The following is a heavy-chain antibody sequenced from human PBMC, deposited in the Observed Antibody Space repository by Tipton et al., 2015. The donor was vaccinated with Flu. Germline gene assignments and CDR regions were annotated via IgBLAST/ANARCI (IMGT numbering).Heavy chain of an antibody. CDR3: AKVIPELVAGLDR. D-gene: IGHD2-8*02. J-gene: IGHJ5*02. Sequence: SLRLSCAVSGFTLTRYGMSWVRQAPGKGLEWISGFSVSGGATFFADSEKGRFTISRDYYRNTLYLQMNSLRPDDTAVYYCAKVIPELVAGLDRWGQGTLVTVSS. V-gene: IGHV3-23*01. CDR1: GFTLTRYG. CDR2: FSVSGGAT.